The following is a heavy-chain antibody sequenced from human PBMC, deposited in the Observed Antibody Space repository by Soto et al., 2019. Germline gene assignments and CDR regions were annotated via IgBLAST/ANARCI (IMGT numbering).Heavy chain of an antibody. V-gene: IGHV3-48*02. Sequence: GGSLRLSCVGAGFSLANFPMNWVRQTPGKGLEWISYISPRGDNIYYTESVKGRFTISRDNARNSLYLQMNSLRDEDAALYYCAKGPPPNIGCPYYFDSWGQGVPVTV. CDR3: AKGPPPNIGCPYYFDS. D-gene: IGHD6-19*01. CDR1: GFSLANFP. J-gene: IGHJ4*02. CDR2: ISPRGDNI.